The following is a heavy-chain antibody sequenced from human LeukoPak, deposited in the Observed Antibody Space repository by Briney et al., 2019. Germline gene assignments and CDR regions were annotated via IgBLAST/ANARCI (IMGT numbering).Heavy chain of an antibody. CDR1: GGSISSYY. V-gene: IGHV4-59*08. D-gene: IGHD3-3*01. CDR2: IYYSGST. J-gene: IGHJ4*02. Sequence: SETLSLTCTVSGGSISSYYWSWIRQPPGKGLEWIGYIYYSGSTNYNPSLKSRVTISVDTSKNQFSLKLSSVTAAVTAVYYCARHTPTIFGVAIFFDYWGQGTLVTVSS. CDR3: ARHTPTIFGVAIFFDY.